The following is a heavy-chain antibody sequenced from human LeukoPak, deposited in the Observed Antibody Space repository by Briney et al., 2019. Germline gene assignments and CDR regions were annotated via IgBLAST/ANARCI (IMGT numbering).Heavy chain of an antibody. V-gene: IGHV3-23*01. CDR2: ISDSGGST. Sequence: GGSLTLSCAASGFTFSSYAMSWVRQAPGKGLEWVSAISDSGGSTYYPDSVKGRFTISRDNSKNTLYLQMNSLTADDTAVYYCANLEYSSSAVIYYYYYGMDVWGQGTTVTVSS. D-gene: IGHD6-6*01. CDR3: ANLEYSSSAVIYYYYYGMDV. J-gene: IGHJ6*02. CDR1: GFTFSSYA.